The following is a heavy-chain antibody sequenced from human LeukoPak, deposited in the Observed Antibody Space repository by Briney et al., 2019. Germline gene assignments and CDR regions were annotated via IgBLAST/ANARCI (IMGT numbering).Heavy chain of an antibody. Sequence: GALRLSCAASGFTFSDYEMNWVRQAPGKGLEWVANIKQDGSEKYYVDSVKGRFTISRDNAKNSLYLQMNSLRAEDTAVYYCARGGGANFDYWGQGTLVTVSS. V-gene: IGHV3-7*01. CDR1: GFTFSDYE. J-gene: IGHJ4*02. CDR3: ARGGGANFDY. CDR2: IKQDGSEK. D-gene: IGHD3-16*01.